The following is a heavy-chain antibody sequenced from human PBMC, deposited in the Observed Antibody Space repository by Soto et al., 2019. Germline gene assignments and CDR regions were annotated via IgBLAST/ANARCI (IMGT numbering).Heavy chain of an antibody. CDR2: ISGSGGST. J-gene: IGHJ4*02. V-gene: IGHV3-23*01. CDR1: GFTFSSYA. D-gene: IGHD3-10*01. Sequence: GGSLRLSCAASGFTFSSYAMSWVRQAPGKGLEWVSAISGSGGSTYYADSVKGRFTISRDNSKNTLYLQMNSLRAEDTAVYYCAKAVTGSGSYYPFDYWGQGTLVTVSS. CDR3: AKAVTGSGSYYPFDY.